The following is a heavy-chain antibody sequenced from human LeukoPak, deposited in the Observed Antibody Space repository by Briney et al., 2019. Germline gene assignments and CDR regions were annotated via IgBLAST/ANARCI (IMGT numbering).Heavy chain of an antibody. Sequence: EASVKVSCKASGYTFTHYRLHWVRQAHGQELEWMGWVNPDSGGTNYQQNFQGRVTMTRDTSISTVYMELSRLRSDDTAVYYCARENWYSDYWGQGTLVTVSS. D-gene: IGHD1-1*01. CDR1: GYTFTHYR. CDR3: ARENWYSDY. CDR2: VNPDSGGT. J-gene: IGHJ4*02. V-gene: IGHV1-2*02.